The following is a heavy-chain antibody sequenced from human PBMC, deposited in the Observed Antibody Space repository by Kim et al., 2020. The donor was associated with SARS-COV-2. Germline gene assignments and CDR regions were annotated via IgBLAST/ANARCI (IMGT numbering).Heavy chain of an antibody. CDR2: IYYSGST. D-gene: IGHD3-16*01. CDR3: ARRGGRKERPDWFDP. Sequence: SETLSLTCTVSGGSISSSSYYWGWIRQPPGKGLEWIGSIYYSGSTYYNPSLKSRVTISVDTSKNQFSLKLSSVTAADTAVYYCARRGGRKERPDWFDPWGQGTLVTVSS. V-gene: IGHV4-39*01. J-gene: IGHJ5*02. CDR1: GGSISSSSYY.